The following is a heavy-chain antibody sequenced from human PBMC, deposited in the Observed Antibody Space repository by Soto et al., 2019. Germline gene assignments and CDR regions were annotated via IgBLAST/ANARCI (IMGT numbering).Heavy chain of an antibody. Sequence: SDTLSLTCTVSGASINDFAYYWGWIRQAPGKGLEWIGTVYHNENTYYNPSLKSRITISADTAKNQFSLNLRSVTAADTAIYFCARRERYYGSPGWFDPWGQGTLVTVSS. CDR3: ARRERYYGSPGWFDP. V-gene: IGHV4-39*01. J-gene: IGHJ5*02. D-gene: IGHD3-16*01. CDR2: VYHNENT. CDR1: GASINDFAYY.